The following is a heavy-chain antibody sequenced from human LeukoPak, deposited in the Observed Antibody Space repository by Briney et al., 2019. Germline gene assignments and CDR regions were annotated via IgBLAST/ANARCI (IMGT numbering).Heavy chain of an antibody. D-gene: IGHD2-15*01. CDR2: ISSSSSYT. Sequence: GGSLRLSCAVSGFTFSDYCMVWVRQAPGKGLEWVSYISSSSSYTNYADSVKGRFTISRDNAKNSLYLPMNSLRDEDTAVYYCARFSNTCSSNIISCYVLDVWGQGTLVTVSS. CDR3: ARFSNTCSSNIISCYVLDV. J-gene: IGHJ4*02. V-gene: IGHV3-11*06. CDR1: GFTFSDYC.